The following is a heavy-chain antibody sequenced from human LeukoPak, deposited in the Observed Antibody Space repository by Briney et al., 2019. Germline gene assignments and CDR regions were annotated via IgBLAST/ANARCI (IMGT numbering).Heavy chain of an antibody. CDR3: AKDSSVHRSLFEYYMDV. D-gene: IGHD3-3*01. V-gene: IGHV3-43D*03. J-gene: IGHJ6*03. Sequence: GGSLRLSCAASGFTFHDYAMHWVRQAPGKGLEWVSLISWDGGSTYYADSVRGRFTISRDNSKNSLYLQMNSLRAEDTALYYCAKDSSVHRSLFEYYMDVWGKGTTVTVSS. CDR2: ISWDGGST. CDR1: GFTFHDYA.